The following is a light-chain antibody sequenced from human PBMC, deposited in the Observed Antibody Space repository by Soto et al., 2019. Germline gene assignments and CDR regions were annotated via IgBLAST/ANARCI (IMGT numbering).Light chain of an antibody. CDR3: QSYDSSNRGV. J-gene: IGLJ7*01. Sequence: FMLTQPHSVSESPGKTVTLSCTRSSGSIASNYVQWYQQRPGSAPTTVIYEDNQRPSGVPDRFSGSIDSSSNSASLTISGLKTEDEADYYCQSYDSSNRGVFGGGTQLTVL. CDR2: EDN. V-gene: IGLV6-57*04. CDR1: SGSIASNY.